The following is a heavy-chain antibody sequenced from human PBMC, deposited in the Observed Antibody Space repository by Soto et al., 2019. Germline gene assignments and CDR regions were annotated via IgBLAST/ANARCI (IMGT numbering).Heavy chain of an antibody. V-gene: IGHV4-61*01. CDR1: GGSVSSGNFY. CDR3: ARDSDKFDAFDI. CDR2: IYYSGST. Sequence: PSETLSLTCTVSGGSVSSGNFYWSWIRQPPGKGLEWIGYIYYSGSTNYNPSLKSRVTISVGTSKNQFSLKLSSVTAADTAVYYCARDSDKFDAFDIWGQGTMVTVSS. J-gene: IGHJ3*02.